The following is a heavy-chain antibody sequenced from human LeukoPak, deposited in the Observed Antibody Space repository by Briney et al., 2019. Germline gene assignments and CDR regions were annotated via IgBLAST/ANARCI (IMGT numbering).Heavy chain of an antibody. CDR1: GYSISSGYY. Sequence: SETLSLTCAVYGYSISSGYYWGWIRQPPGKGLEWIGSIYHSGSTYYNPSLKSRVTISVDTSKNQFSLKLSSVTAADTAVYYCARGRSDFWSGYGYYMDVWGKGTTVTVSS. CDR3: ARGRSDFWSGYGYYMDV. J-gene: IGHJ6*03. D-gene: IGHD3-3*01. CDR2: IYHSGST. V-gene: IGHV4-38-2*01.